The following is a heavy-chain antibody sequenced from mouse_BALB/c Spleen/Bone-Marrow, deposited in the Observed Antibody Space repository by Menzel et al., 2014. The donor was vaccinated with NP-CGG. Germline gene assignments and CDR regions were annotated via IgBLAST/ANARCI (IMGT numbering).Heavy chain of an antibody. J-gene: IGHJ1*01. D-gene: IGHD2-14*01. V-gene: IGHV1-9*01. CDR2: ILPGSGST. Sequence: QVQLQQPGAELMKPGASVKISCKATGYTFSSYWIEWVKQRPGHGLEWIGEILPGSGSTIYNEKFKGKATFTADTSSNTAYLQLSSLTSEDTAVYYCASYRYAWYFDVWGAGTAVTVSS. CDR1: GYTFSSYW. CDR3: ASYRYAWYFDV.